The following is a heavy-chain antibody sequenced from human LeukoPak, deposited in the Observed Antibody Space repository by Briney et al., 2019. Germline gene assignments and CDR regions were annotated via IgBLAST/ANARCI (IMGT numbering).Heavy chain of an antibody. CDR3: ARARYAGNQIDY. CDR2: INPNTGAT. J-gene: IGHJ4*02. CDR1: GYTFTGYY. Sequence: GASVKVSCKASGYTFTGYYMHWVRQAPGQGLEWMGWINPNTGATNYAQKFQGRVTMTRDTSISTVYMELSSLTSEDTAVYYCARARYAGNQIDYWGQGTLVTVSS. V-gene: IGHV1-2*02. D-gene: IGHD2-8*01.